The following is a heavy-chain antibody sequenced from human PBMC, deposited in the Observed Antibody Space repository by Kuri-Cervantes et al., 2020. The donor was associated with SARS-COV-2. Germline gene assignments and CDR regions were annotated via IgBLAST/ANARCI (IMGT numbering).Heavy chain of an antibody. V-gene: IGHV1-69*13. D-gene: IGHD6-19*01. J-gene: IGHJ3*02. CDR2: IIPIFGTA. CDR3: AGGYSSGLRPYDAFDI. Sequence: SVKVSCKASGGTFSSYAISWVRQAPGQGLEWMGGIIPIFGTANYAQKFQGRVMITADESTSTAYMELSSLRSEDTAVYYCAGGYSSGLRPYDAFDIWGQGTMVTVSS. CDR1: GGTFSSYA.